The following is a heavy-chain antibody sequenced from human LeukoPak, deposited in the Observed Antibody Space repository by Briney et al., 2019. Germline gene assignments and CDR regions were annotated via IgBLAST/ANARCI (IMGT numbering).Heavy chain of an antibody. D-gene: IGHD3-3*01. J-gene: IGHJ4*02. V-gene: IGHV3-7*01. CDR3: ARDWYYDFWSGYYNDY. CDR2: IKEDGTGK. Sequence: GGSLRLSCVASGFTFSSSWMTWVRQAPGMGLERVANIKEDGTGKYYVDSVRGRFSISRDNAKNSLYLELNSLRAEDTAVYYCARDWYYDFWSGYYNDYWGQGTLVTVSS. CDR1: GFTFSSSW.